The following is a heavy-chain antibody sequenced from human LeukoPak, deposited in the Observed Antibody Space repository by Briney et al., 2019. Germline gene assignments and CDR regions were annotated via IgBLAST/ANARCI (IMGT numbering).Heavy chain of an antibody. V-gene: IGHV4-39*07. D-gene: IGHD5-12*01. CDR2: IYYSGST. J-gene: IGHJ3*02. Sequence: MPSETLSLTCTVSGGSISSSSYYWGWIRQPPGKGLEWIGSIYYSGSTYYNPSLKSRVTISVDTSKNQFSLKLSSVTAADTAVYYCARVPVDIVATIHAFDIWGQGTMVTVSS. CDR3: ARVPVDIVATIHAFDI. CDR1: GGSISSSSYY.